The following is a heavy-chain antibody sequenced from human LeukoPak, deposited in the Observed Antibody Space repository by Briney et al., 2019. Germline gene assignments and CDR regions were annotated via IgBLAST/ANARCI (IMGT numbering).Heavy chain of an antibody. V-gene: IGHV3-74*01. CDR1: GFTFSSYS. J-gene: IGHJ4*02. CDR2: IVSDGSNT. Sequence: GGSLRLSCAASGFTFSSYSMNWVRQVPGKGLVWVSRIVSDGSNTNYADSVKGRFTISRDNAKNTLYLQMNSLRVEDTAVYYCARGRPHGNDYRGQGTLVTVSS. D-gene: IGHD4-23*01. CDR3: ARGRPHGNDY.